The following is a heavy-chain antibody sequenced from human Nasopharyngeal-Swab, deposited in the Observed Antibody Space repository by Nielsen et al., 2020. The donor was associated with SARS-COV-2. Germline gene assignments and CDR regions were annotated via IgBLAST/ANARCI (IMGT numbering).Heavy chain of an antibody. CDR1: GCTFICYY. CDR2: IYPSGGST. J-gene: IGHJ3*02. D-gene: IGHD3-16*02. V-gene: IGHV1-46*01. CDR3: ARDRGVNDYVWESYRKSDAFDI. Sequence: ASVQVSCKASGCTFICYYMLLVRQAPGLELERMGIIYPSGGSTSYAQYVQGRVTMTRDTSTSTVYMELSSLRSEDTAVYDCARDRGVNDYVWESYRKSDAFDIWGQGTMVTVSS.